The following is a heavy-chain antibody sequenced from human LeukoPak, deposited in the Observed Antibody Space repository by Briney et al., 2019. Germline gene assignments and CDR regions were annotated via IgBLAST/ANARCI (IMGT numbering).Heavy chain of an antibody. J-gene: IGHJ4*02. D-gene: IGHD3-10*01. CDR3: ARDTYYYGSGPEGIFDY. CDR2: IIPIFGTA. Sequence: GASVKVSCKASGGTFSSYAISWVRQAPGQGLEWMGGIIPIFGTANYAQKFQGRVTIIADESTSTAYMELSSLRSEDTAVYYCARDTYYYGSGPEGIFDYWGQGTLVTVSS. CDR1: GGTFSSYA. V-gene: IGHV1-69*13.